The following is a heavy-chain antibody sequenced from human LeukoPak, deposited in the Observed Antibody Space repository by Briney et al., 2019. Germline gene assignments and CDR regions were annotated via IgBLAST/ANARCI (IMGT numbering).Heavy chain of an antibody. V-gene: IGHV1-8*01. CDR1: GYTFTSYD. CDR2: MNPNSGNT. D-gene: IGHD5-12*01. Sequence: GASVKVSCMASGYTFTSYDINWVRQATGQGLEWMGWMNPNSGNTGYAQKFQGRVTMTRNTSISTAYMELSSLRSEDTAVYYCARGSRYSGYDYEGEYDYWGQGTLVTVSS. CDR3: ARGSRYSGYDYEGEYDY. J-gene: IGHJ4*02.